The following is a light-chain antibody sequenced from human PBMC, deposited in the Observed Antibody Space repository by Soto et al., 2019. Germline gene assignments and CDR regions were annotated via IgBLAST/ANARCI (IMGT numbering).Light chain of an antibody. J-gene: IGKJ4*01. Sequence: DIQMTQSPSSLSASVGDRVTITCQASQDIRNYLNWYQQKPGKAPNLLIYDASNLRAGVPSRFSGSGSGTEFTFTIRSLQPDDIATYYCQHYDHLPPLSFGGGTKVEIK. CDR3: QHYDHLPPLS. V-gene: IGKV1-33*01. CDR2: DAS. CDR1: QDIRNY.